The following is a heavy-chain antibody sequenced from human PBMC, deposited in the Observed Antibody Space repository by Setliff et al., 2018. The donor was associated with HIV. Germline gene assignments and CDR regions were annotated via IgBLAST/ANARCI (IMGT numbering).Heavy chain of an antibody. J-gene: IGHJ4*02. Sequence: SETLSLTCSVSGGSMSSYYWSWIRQTASKGLEWIGRIYTSGSIIYNPSLRSRVTMSVDTSKNTLYLQMNSLRAEDTAVYFCAKGAVPAAIGGYYFDSWGQGTLVTVSS. CDR2: IYTSGSI. CDR3: AKGAVPAAIGGYYFDS. V-gene: IGHV4-4*07. CDR1: GGSMSSYY. D-gene: IGHD2-2*01.